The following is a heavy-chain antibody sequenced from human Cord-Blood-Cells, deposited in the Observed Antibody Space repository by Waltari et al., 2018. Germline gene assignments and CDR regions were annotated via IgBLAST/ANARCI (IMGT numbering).Heavy chain of an antibody. Sequence: QVQLQQWGAGLLKPSETLSLTCAVYGGSFSGYYWSWIRQPPGKGLEWIGENNHSGSTNYDPSLKSRVTISVDTSKNQFSLRLSSVTAADTAVYYCARGGYSNHWYFDLWGRGTLVTVSS. CDR1: GGSFSGYY. D-gene: IGHD4-4*01. CDR2: NNHSGST. CDR3: ARGGYSNHWYFDL. V-gene: IGHV4-34*01. J-gene: IGHJ2*01.